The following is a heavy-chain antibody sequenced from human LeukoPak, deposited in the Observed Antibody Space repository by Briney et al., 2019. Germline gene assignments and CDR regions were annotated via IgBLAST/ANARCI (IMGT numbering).Heavy chain of an antibody. Sequence: SETLSLTCTVSGYSISSGYYWGWIRQPPGKGLEWIGSIYHSGSTYYNPSLKSRVTISVDTSKNQFSLKLSSVTAADTAVYYCARESPAAPGIWGQGTMVTVSS. CDR3: ARESPAAPGI. D-gene: IGHD6-6*01. V-gene: IGHV4-38-2*02. CDR2: IYHSGST. J-gene: IGHJ3*02. CDR1: GYSISSGYY.